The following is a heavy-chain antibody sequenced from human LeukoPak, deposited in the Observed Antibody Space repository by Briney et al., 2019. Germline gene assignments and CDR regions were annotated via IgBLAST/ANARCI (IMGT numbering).Heavy chain of an antibody. D-gene: IGHD3-3*01. Sequence: SETLSLTCAVSGGSISSYYWSVIRQPAGKGLELIGRNYTSWSTNYNPSLKSRVTMSVDTSKNQSSLKLSSVTAADTPVYYCAREGLSLKFWDGLSAIDSWGQGTMVTVSS. CDR1: GGSISSYY. CDR3: AREGLSLKFWDGLSAIDS. V-gene: IGHV4-4*07. CDR2: NYTSWST. J-gene: IGHJ3*02.